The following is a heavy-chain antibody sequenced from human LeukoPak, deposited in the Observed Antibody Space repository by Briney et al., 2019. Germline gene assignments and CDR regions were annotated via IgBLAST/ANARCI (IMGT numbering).Heavy chain of an antibody. V-gene: IGHV4-4*07. CDR1: GVSISTYF. Sequence: PSETLSLTCSVSGVSISTYFWSWIRQPPGKGLEWIGRIYTSGSTNYNPSLKSRVTMSVDTSKNQFSLKLSSVTAADTAVYYCARVTYSSSSMSLDAFDIWGQGTMVTVSS. J-gene: IGHJ3*02. D-gene: IGHD6-6*01. CDR3: ARVTYSSSSMSLDAFDI. CDR2: IYTSGST.